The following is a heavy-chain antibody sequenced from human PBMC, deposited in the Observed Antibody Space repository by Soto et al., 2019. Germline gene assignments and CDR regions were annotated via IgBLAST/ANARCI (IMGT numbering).Heavy chain of an antibody. CDR1: GYTFTSYG. CDR2: ISAYNGNT. Sequence: ASVNVSCKASGYTFTSYGISWVRQAPGQGLEWMGWISAYNGNTNYAQKLQGRVTMTTDTSTSTAYMELRSLRSDDTAVYYCARDGRYSSSSHIYYYYYGMDVWGQGTTVTVSS. CDR3: ARDGRYSSSSHIYYYYYGMDV. V-gene: IGHV1-18*01. D-gene: IGHD6-6*01. J-gene: IGHJ6*02.